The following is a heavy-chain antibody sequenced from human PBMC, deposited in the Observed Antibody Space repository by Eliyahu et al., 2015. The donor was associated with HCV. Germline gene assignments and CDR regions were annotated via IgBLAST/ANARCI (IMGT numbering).Heavy chain of an antibody. V-gene: IGHV3-15*01. CDR3: TTGGIDAARPSYYYYYYMDV. CDR2: IKSKTDGGTT. CDR1: GFTFSNAW. J-gene: IGHJ6*03. Sequence: EVQLVESGGGLVKPGGSLRLSCAASGFTFSNAWMSGVRQAPGKGLEWVGRIKSKTDGGTTDYAAPVKGRFTISRDDSKNTLYLQMNSLKTEDTAVYYCTTGGIDAARPSYYYYYYMDVWGKGTTVTVSS. D-gene: IGHD1-14*01.